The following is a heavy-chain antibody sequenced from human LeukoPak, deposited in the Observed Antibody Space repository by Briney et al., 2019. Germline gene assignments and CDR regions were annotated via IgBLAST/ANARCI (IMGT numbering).Heavy chain of an antibody. CDR2: IYYTGDT. J-gene: IGHJ4*02. V-gene: IGHV4-39*01. CDR1: GGSISRSPYY. D-gene: IGHD3-22*01. CDR3: ARLPYDNSGWSDF. Sequence: PSETLSLTCTVSGGSISRSPYYWGWVRQPPGKGLEWIGSIYYTGDTYYNPSLKSRVTISVDTSKNQFSLKLSSVTAADTAVYYCARLPYDNSGWSDFWGQGTLVTVSS.